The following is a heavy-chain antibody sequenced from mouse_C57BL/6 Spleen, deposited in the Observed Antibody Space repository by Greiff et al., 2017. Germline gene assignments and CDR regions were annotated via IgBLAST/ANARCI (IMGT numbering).Heavy chain of an antibody. CDR1: GYTFTSYW. Sequence: QVQLQQPGAELVMPGASVKLSCKASGYTFTSYWMHWVKQRPGKGLEWIGEIDPSDSYTNYNQKFKGKSTLTVDKSSSTAYMQLSSLTSEDSAVYYCARKPFVSSYAWFAYWGQVTLVTVSA. CDR2: IDPSDSYT. J-gene: IGHJ3*01. D-gene: IGHD1-1*01. CDR3: ARKPFVSSYAWFAY. V-gene: IGHV1-69*01.